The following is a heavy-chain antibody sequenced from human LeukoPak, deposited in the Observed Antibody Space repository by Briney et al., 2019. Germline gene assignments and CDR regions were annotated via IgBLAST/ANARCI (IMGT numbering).Heavy chain of an antibody. Sequence: PSETLSLTCTVSGGSISSGGYYWSWIRQHPGKGLEWIGYIYYSGSTYYNPSLKSRVTISVDTSKNQFSLKLSSVTAADTAVYYCAIVTYYDFWSGYRRGYYMDVWGKGTTVTVSS. V-gene: IGHV4-31*03. CDR2: IYYSGST. D-gene: IGHD3-3*01. J-gene: IGHJ6*03. CDR1: GGSISSGGYY. CDR3: AIVTYYDFWSGYRRGYYMDV.